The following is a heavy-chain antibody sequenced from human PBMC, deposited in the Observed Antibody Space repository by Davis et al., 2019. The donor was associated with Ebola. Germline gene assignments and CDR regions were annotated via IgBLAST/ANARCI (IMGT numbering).Heavy chain of an antibody. D-gene: IGHD5-12*01. CDR2: ISSSSSTI. J-gene: IGHJ4*02. CDR1: GFTFSSYS. Sequence: GESLKISCAASGFTFSSYSMNWVRQAPGKGLEWVSSISSSSSTIYYADSVKGRFTISRDNAKNSLYLQMNSLRDEDTAVYYCARLLVATLLWGQGTLVTVSS. CDR3: ARLLVATLL. V-gene: IGHV3-48*02.